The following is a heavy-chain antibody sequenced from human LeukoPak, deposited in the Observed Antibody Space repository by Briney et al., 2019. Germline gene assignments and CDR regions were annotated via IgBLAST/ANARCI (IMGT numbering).Heavy chain of an antibody. CDR1: GGTFSSYT. J-gene: IGHJ5*02. V-gene: IGHV1-69*02. Sequence: SVKVSCKASGGTFSSYTISWVRQAPGQGLEWMGRIIPILGIANYAQKFQGRVTITADKSTSTAYMELSNLRSEDTAVYYCAAAYCGGDCYSERANWFDPWGQGTLVTVSS. D-gene: IGHD2-21*02. CDR3: AAAYCGGDCYSERANWFDP. CDR2: IIPILGIA.